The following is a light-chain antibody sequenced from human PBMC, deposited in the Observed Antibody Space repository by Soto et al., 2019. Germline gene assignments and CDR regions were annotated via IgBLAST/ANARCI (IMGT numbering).Light chain of an antibody. J-gene: IGKJ1*01. CDR3: QHYNSYSEA. CDR1: QTISSW. Sequence: IQMRASPSTLTVSLGDSVTITCRASQTISSWLAWYQQKPGKAPKIMIYKASTLQSGVPSRFRGSGSGTEFTLTISSLRPDDFATYYCQHYNSYSEAFGQGTKVDIK. V-gene: IGKV1-5*03. CDR2: KAS.